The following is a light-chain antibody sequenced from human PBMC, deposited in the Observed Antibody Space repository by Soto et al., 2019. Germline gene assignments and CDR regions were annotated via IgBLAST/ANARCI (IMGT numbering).Light chain of an antibody. CDR3: SSYTSSSKV. CDR2: EVS. J-gene: IGLJ3*02. CDR1: SSDVGGYNY. Sequence: QSALTQPASXXXSPGQSITISCTGTSSDVGGYNYVSWYQQHPGKAPKLMIYEVSNRPSGVSNRFSGSKSGNTASLTISGLQAEDEADYYCSSYTSSSKVFGGGTKLTVL. V-gene: IGLV2-14*01.